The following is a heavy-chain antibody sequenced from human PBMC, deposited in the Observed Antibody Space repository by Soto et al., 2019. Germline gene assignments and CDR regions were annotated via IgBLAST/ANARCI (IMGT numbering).Heavy chain of an antibody. CDR1: GGSISGYY. V-gene: IGHV4-59*08. CDR3: ARRRYADWAFDY. CDR2: IHYSGST. J-gene: IGHJ4*02. Sequence: SETLSLTCFVSGGSISGYYGSWVRQPPGKGLEWIGYIHYSGSTTYNSSLKGRVTMSVDTSKNQFSLKLSSVTAADTAVYYCARRRYADWAFDYWGQGTLVTVSS. D-gene: IGHD3-9*01.